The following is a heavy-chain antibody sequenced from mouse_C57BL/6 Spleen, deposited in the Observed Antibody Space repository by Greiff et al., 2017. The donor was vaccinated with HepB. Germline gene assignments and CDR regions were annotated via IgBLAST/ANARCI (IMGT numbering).Heavy chain of an antibody. CDR1: GYAFSSSW. J-gene: IGHJ4*01. CDR2: IYPGDGDT. CDR3: AREENGNYVGYAMDY. D-gene: IGHD2-1*01. Sequence: VQLKESGPELVKPGASVKISCKASGYAFSSSWMNWVKQRPGKGLEWIGRIYPGDGDTNNNGKFKGKATLTADKSSSTAYMQLSSLTSEDSAVYFCAREENGNYVGYAMDYWGQGTSVTVSS. V-gene: IGHV1-82*01.